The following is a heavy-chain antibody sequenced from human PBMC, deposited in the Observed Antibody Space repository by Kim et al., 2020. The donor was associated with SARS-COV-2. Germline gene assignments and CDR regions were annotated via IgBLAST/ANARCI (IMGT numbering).Heavy chain of an antibody. Sequence: GGSLRLSCAASGFNFGYYAMAWVRQAPGKGLQWVSIIGHSAANTHYADSVKGRFTISRDESTNLLYLQMNSLRAEDTAIYYCAGATMIILTAGFDNWGRGTLVTVSS. CDR3: AGATMIILTAGFDN. V-gene: IGHV3-23*01. J-gene: IGHJ4*02. D-gene: IGHD3-16*01. CDR2: IGHSAANT. CDR1: GFNFGYYA.